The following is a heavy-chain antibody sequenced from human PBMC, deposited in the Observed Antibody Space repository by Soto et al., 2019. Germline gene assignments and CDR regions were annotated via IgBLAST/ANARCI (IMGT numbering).Heavy chain of an antibody. V-gene: IGHV4-34*01. Sequence: NPSETLSLTCAVYGGSFSGYYWSWIRQPPGKGLEWIGEINHSGSTNYNPSLKSRVTISVDTSKNQFSLKLSSVTAADTAVYYCARWLQLRYFDYWGQGALVTVSS. CDR2: INHSGST. J-gene: IGHJ4*02. D-gene: IGHD5-12*01. CDR1: GGSFSGYY. CDR3: ARWLQLRYFDY.